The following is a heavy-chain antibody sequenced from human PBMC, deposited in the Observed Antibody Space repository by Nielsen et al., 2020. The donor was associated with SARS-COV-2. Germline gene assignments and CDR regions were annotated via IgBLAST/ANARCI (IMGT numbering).Heavy chain of an antibody. V-gene: IGHV3-23*01. CDR1: GFTFRNYA. CDR2: ISGSGGST. J-gene: IGHJ4*02. Sequence: GESLKISCAASGFTFRNYAMTWVRQAPGKGLEWVSVISGSGGSTYYADSVKGRFTISRDNSKNTLYLQMNSLRVEDTAVYYCAKDALSLFDYWGQGTLVTVSS. CDR3: AKDALSLFDY.